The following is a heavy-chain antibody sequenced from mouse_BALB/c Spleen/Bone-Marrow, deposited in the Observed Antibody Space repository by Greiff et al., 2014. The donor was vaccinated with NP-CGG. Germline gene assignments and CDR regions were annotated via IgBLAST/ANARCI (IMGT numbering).Heavy chain of an antibody. CDR1: GFSLTGYG. J-gene: IGHJ4*01. Sequence: QVQLQQPGPGLVAPSQSLSITCTVSGFSLTGYGVNWVRQPPGKSLEWLGMIWGDGSTDYNSALKSRLSISKDNSKSQVFLKMNSLQTDDTARYYCARGGNYGAMDYWGQGTSVTVSS. V-gene: IGHV2-6-7*01. CDR2: IWGDGST. CDR3: ARGGNYGAMDY. D-gene: IGHD2-1*01.